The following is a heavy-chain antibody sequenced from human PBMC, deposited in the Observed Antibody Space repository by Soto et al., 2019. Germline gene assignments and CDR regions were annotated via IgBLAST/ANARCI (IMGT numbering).Heavy chain of an antibody. Sequence: SETLSLTCTVSGGSISSYYWSWIRQPPGKGLEWIGYIYYSGSTNYNPSLKSRVTISVDTSKNQFSLKLSSVTAADTAVYYCARDRSGLFDILTGYYNPSDYYYYMDVWGKGTTVTVSS. CDR2: IYYSGST. J-gene: IGHJ6*03. CDR1: GGSISSYY. V-gene: IGHV4-59*01. CDR3: ARDRSGLFDILTGYYNPSDYYYYMDV. D-gene: IGHD3-9*01.